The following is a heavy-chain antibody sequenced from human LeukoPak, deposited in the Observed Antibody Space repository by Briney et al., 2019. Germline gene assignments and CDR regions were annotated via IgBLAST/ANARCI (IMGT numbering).Heavy chain of an antibody. CDR3: ASGIWGFDY. CDR1: GFTFSSYE. V-gene: IGHV3-48*03. Sequence: GGSLTLSCAASGFTFSSYEMNWVRQAPGKGLEWVSYISSSGSTIYYADSVKGRFTISRDNAKNSLYLQMNSLRAEDTAVYYCASGIWGFDYWGQGTLVTVSS. D-gene: IGHD2-15*01. J-gene: IGHJ4*02. CDR2: ISSSGSTI.